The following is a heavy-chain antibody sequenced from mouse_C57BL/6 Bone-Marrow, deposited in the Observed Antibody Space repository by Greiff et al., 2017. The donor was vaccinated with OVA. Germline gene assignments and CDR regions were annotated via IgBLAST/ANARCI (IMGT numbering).Heavy chain of an antibody. D-gene: IGHD2-4*01. CDR1: GFTFSSYA. CDR3: ARGGDYDESFDY. J-gene: IGHJ2*01. Sequence: EVQVVESGGGLVKPGGSLKLSCAASGFTFSSYAMSWVRQTPEKRLEWVATISDGGSYTYYPDNVKGRFTISRDNAKNNLYLQMSHLKSEDTAMYYCARGGDYDESFDYWGQGTTLTVSS. V-gene: IGHV5-4*01. CDR2: ISDGGSYT.